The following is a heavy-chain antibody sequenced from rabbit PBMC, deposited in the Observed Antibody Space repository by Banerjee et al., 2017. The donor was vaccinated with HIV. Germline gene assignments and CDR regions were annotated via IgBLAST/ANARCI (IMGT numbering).Heavy chain of an antibody. CDR2: IYTGSGTS. CDR1: GFDFSSYG. J-gene: IGHJ4*01. V-gene: IGHV1S45*01. Sequence: QEQLVESGGGLVQPGGSLKLSCKASGFDFSSYGVSWVRQAPGKGLEWIGCIYTGSGTSYYASWAKGRFTISKTSSTTVTLQMTSLTAADTATYFCARPLATMTMALYLWGQGTLVTVS. D-gene: IGHD2-1*01. CDR3: ARPLATMTMALYL.